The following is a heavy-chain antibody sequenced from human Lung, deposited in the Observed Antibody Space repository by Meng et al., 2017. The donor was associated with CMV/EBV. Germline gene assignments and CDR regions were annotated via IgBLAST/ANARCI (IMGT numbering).Heavy chain of an antibody. V-gene: IGHV3-21*01. CDR2: ISSSGSYI. CDR1: EFTFSSYS. Sequence: GGSLRLSCAASEFTFSSYSMNWVRQAPGKGLEWVSSISSSGSYIYYADSVKGRFTISRDNAKDSLYLQMNSLRAEDTAVYYCARDDSVLTGYYPIHYFYSMDVWGQGTTVNVCS. CDR3: ARDDSVLTGYYPIHYFYSMDV. J-gene: IGHJ6*01. D-gene: IGHD3-9*01.